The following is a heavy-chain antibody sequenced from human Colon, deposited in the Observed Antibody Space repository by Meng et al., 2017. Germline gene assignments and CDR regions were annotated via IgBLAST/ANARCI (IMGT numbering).Heavy chain of an antibody. J-gene: IGHJ4*02. CDR3: ARGRGYSYGFDY. V-gene: IGHV1-46*01. D-gene: IGHD5-18*01. Sequence: ASAKVSCKASGYTFTSYYMLWVRQAPGQGLEGMVIINPSGGSTSYAQKFEGRVTMTRDTSTSTVYMELSSLRSEDTAVYYCARGRGYSYGFDYWGQGTLVTVSS. CDR2: INPSGGST. CDR1: GYTFTSYY.